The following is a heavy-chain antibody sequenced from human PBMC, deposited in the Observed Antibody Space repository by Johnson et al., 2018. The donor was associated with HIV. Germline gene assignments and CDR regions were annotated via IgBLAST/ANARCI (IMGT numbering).Heavy chain of an antibody. CDR1: GFTFSNYG. V-gene: IGHV3-30*02. CDR2: IRYDGSNK. Sequence: QVHLVESGGGVVQPGGSLRLSCAASGFTFSNYGMHWVRQAPGKGLEWVAFIRYDGSNKYYGDSVKGRFTISRDNSKNTLYVQMNSLRVEDTAVYYCAKMSRGRQDAFDIWGQGAMVSVSA. J-gene: IGHJ3*02. CDR3: AKMSRGRQDAFDI. D-gene: IGHD3-16*01.